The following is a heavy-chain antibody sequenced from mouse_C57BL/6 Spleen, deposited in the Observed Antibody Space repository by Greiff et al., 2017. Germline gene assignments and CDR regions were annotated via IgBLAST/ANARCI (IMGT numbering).Heavy chain of an antibody. V-gene: IGHV14-3*01. CDR3: ARYDVDYGCDGAFDY. J-gene: IGHJ3*01. Sequence: EVQLQQSVAELVRPGASVKLSCTASGFNIKDAYMHWVKQRPEQGLEWIGRIDPENGNTKYAPKFQGKATITADTSSNTAYLQLSSLTSEDTAIYYCARYDVDYGCDGAFDYWGQGTLVTVSA. D-gene: IGHD2-2*01. CDR2: IDPENGNT. CDR1: GFNIKDAY.